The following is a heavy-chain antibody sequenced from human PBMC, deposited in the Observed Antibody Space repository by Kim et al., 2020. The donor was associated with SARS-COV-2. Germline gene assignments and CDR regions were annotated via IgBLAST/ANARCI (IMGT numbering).Heavy chain of an antibody. Sequence: SYAQKFQGRVTMTRDTSTSTVYMELSSLRSEDTAVYYCARDRDWETHFDYWGQGTLVTVSS. V-gene: IGHV1-46*01. D-gene: IGHD3-9*01. CDR3: ARDRDWETHFDY. J-gene: IGHJ4*02.